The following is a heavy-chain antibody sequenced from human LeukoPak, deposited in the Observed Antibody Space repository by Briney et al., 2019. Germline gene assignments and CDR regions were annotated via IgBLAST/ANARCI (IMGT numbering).Heavy chain of an antibody. Sequence: GASVKVSCKASGYTFTSYYMHWVRQAPGQGLEWMGIINPSGGSTSYAQKFQGRVTMTRDMSTSTVYMELSSLRSEDTAVYYCARDKIFIAAAEPFDYWGQGTLVTVSS. D-gene: IGHD6-13*01. J-gene: IGHJ4*02. V-gene: IGHV1-46*01. CDR2: INPSGGST. CDR3: ARDKIFIAAAEPFDY. CDR1: GYTFTSYY.